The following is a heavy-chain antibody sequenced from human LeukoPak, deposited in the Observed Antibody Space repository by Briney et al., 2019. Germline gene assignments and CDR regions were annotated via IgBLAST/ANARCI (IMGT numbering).Heavy chain of an antibody. D-gene: IGHD2-15*01. CDR1: GGSSSNHH. CDR3: ARYCSGSASYSMNGFGL. CDR2: IYYSGST. V-gene: IGHV4-59*08. J-gene: IGHJ3*01. Sequence: PSETLSLTCTVSGGSSSNHHWSWIRQPPGKGLEWIGYIYYSGSTSYNPSLKSRVTISVDTSKTQFSLKLTSVTAADTAVYYCARYCSGSASYSMNGFGLWGQGTIVPV.